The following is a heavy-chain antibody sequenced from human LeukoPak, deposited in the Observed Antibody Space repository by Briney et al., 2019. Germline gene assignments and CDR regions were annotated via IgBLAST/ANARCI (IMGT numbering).Heavy chain of an antibody. Sequence: GGSLRLSCAASGFIFNKYTMNWVRQAPGKGLEWVSSISPSGSYICYADSVKGRFTISRDNAKNSLYLQTNSLRAEDTAVFYCARLAIWNLGAGGFDYWGQGTLVTVSS. J-gene: IGHJ4*01. V-gene: IGHV3-21*01. CDR3: ARLAIWNLGAGGFDY. CDR2: ISPSGSYI. D-gene: IGHD1-1*01. CDR1: GFIFNKYT.